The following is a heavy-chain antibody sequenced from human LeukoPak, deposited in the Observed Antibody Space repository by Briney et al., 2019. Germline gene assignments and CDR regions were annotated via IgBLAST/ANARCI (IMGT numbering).Heavy chain of an antibody. Sequence: ASVKVSCKASGYTFTSYDINWVRQATGQGLEWMGWMNPNSGNTGYAQKFQGRVTMTRNTSISTAYMELSSLRSEDTAVYYCARGPYQTWIQLWTTEYCFDYWGQGTLVTVSS. CDR1: GYTFTSYD. CDR2: MNPNSGNT. D-gene: IGHD5-18*01. V-gene: IGHV1-8*01. J-gene: IGHJ4*02. CDR3: ARGPYQTWIQLWTTEYCFDY.